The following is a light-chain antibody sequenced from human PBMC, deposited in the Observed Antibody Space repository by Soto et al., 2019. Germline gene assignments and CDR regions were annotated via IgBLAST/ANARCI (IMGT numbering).Light chain of an antibody. Sequence: EIVLTQSPATLSLSPGERATLSCRASQIVSSYLAWDQQKPGQAPRLLIYAASNRATGIPARFSGSGYGTDFTLTISSLEPEDFAVYYCQQRSNWPPYTFGQGTKLEIK. CDR2: AAS. J-gene: IGKJ2*01. CDR3: QQRSNWPPYT. CDR1: QIVSSY. V-gene: IGKV3-11*01.